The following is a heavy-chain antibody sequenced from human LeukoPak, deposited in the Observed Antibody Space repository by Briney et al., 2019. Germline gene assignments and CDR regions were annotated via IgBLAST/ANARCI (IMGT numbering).Heavy chain of an antibody. D-gene: IGHD6-13*01. CDR3: ARAYLQDSSSWYHYYYYMDV. CDR2: INHRGSI. Sequence: SETLSLTCAVYGGSFSDYYWSWIRQPPGKGLEWIGEINHRGSIDYSPSLMSRVTISVDTSKSQFSLKLSSVTAADTAVYYCARAYLQDSSSWYHYYYYMDVWGKGTTVTVSS. V-gene: IGHV4-34*01. CDR1: GGSFSDYY. J-gene: IGHJ6*03.